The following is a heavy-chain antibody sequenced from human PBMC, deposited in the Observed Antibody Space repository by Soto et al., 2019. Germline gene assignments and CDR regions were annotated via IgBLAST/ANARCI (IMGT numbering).Heavy chain of an antibody. J-gene: IGHJ4*02. V-gene: IGHV5-51*01. CDR1: GYSFTSYW. CDR2: IYPGDSDT. D-gene: IGHD3-22*01. CDR3: ARQRGYYYDSSGLDY. Sequence: ESLKISCKGSGYSFTSYWIGWVRQMPGKGLEWMGIIYPGDSDTRYSPSFQGQVTISADKSISTAYLQWSSLKASDTAMYYCARQRGYYYDSSGLDYWGQGTLVTVSS.